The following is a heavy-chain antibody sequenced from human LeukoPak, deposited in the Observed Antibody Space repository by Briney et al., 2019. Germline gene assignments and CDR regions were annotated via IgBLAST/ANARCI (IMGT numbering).Heavy chain of an antibody. CDR3: AREEGDAFDI. J-gene: IGHJ3*02. Sequence: SETLSLTCTVSGGSISSSSYYWGWIRQPPGKGLEWIGYIYYSGSTNYNPSLKSRVTISVDTSKNQFSLKLSSVTAADTAVYYCAREEGDAFDIWGQGTMVTVSS. CDR1: GGSISSSSYY. CDR2: IYYSGST. V-gene: IGHV4-61*01.